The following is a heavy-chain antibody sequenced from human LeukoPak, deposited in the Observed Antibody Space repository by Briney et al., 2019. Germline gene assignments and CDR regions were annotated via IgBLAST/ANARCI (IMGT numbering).Heavy chain of an antibody. CDR1: GFTFCSYV. J-gene: IGHJ4*02. D-gene: IGHD3-22*01. V-gene: IGHV3-64*01. CDR3: ARGGQSKYDSSGYLNYFDY. CDR2: ISSNGGST. Sequence: PGGSLRLYCAASGFTFCSYVMYWVRQAPGKGLEYVSSISSNGGSTYYANSVKGRFTISRDNSKNTLYLQMGSLRAEDMAVYYCARGGQSKYDSSGYLNYFDYSGQGTLVTVSS.